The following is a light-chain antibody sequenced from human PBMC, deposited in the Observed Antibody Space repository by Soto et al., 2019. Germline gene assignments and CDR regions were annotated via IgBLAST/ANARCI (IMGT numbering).Light chain of an antibody. Sequence: EIVLTQSPGTLSLSPGERATLSCRASHSVSSSYLAWYQQKPGQAPRLLIYGASSRATGTPDRFRGSGFGTDFTLSISRLEPEDFAVDYCQQYGGSPPITFGQGTRLEIK. CDR1: HSVSSSY. CDR2: GAS. V-gene: IGKV3-20*01. J-gene: IGKJ5*01. CDR3: QQYGGSPPIT.